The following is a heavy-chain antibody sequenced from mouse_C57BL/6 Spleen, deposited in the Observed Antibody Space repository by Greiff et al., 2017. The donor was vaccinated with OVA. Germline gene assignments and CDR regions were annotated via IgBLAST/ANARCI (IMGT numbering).Heavy chain of an antibody. J-gene: IGHJ4*01. CDR2: ISSGGDYI. V-gene: IGHV5-9-1*02. CDR1: GFTFSSYA. CDR3: TREESYYSNYEAYAMDY. Sequence: EVMLVESGEGLVKPGGSLKLSCAASGFTFSSYAMSWVSQTPEKRLEWVAYISSGGDYIYYADTVKGPFTISRDNARNTLYLQMSSLKSEDTAMYYCTREESYYSNYEAYAMDYWGQGTSVTVSS. D-gene: IGHD2-5*01.